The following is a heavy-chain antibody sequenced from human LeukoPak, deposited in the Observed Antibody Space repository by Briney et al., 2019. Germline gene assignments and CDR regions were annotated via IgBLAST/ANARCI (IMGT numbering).Heavy chain of an antibody. Sequence: GGSVRLSCAASGFTFSNYGMSWVRQAQGKGLEWVSAITDTGNTFYADSVKGRFTISRDNSRNTLYLQMNSLRAEDTAVYYCANWYYYENGAYWCWGQGTLVTVSS. D-gene: IGHD3-22*01. V-gene: IGHV3-23*01. CDR1: GFTFSNYG. J-gene: IGHJ4*02. CDR2: ITDTGNT. CDR3: ANWYYYENGAYWC.